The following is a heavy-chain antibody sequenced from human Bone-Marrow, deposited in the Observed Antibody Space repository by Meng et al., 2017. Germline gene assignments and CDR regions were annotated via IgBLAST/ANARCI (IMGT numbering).Heavy chain of an antibody. CDR2: FDPEDGET. J-gene: IGHJ3*02. CDR1: GYTLTELS. Sequence: ASVKVSCKVSGYTLTELSMHWVRQAPGKGLEWMGGFDPEDGETIYAQKFQGRVTVTEDTSTDTAYMELSSLRSEDTAVYYCATNTYYYDSSGYCGTACNDAFDIWGQGTMVTVSS. V-gene: IGHV1-24*01. CDR3: ATNTYYYDSSGYCGTACNDAFDI. D-gene: IGHD3-22*01.